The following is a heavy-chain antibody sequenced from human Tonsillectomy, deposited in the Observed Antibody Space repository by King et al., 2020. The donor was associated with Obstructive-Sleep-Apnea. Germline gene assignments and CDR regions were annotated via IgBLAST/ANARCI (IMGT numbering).Heavy chain of an antibody. Sequence: LQLQESGPGLVKPSETLSLTCTVSGGSISSYYWSWIRQSPGKGLEWIGYIYYSGTTNYNPSLKSRVTISEDTSKNQFSLKLSSVTAADTAVYYCARTYYYYAMDVWGQGTTVTVSS. CDR3: ARTYYYYAMDV. J-gene: IGHJ6*02. V-gene: IGHV4-59*01. CDR2: IYYSGTT. CDR1: GGSISSYY.